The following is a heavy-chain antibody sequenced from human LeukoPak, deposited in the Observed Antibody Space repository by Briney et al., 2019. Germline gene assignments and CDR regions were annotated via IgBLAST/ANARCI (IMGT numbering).Heavy chain of an antibody. CDR1: GDSIRSYY. Sequence: SETLSLTCTVSGDSIRSYYWSWIRQPPGKGLEWIGYIYYSGSTNYNPSLKSRVTISIDTSKNQFSLKLSSVSAADTAVYYCARGDYYYMDVWGKGTTVTVPS. J-gene: IGHJ6*03. V-gene: IGHV4-59*01. CDR2: IYYSGST. CDR3: ARGDYYYMDV.